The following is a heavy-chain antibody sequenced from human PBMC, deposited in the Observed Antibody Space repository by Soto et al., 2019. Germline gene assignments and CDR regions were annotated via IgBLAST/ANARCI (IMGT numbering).Heavy chain of an antibody. J-gene: IGHJ3*02. V-gene: IGHV3-7*01. CDR3: ARDGGSGYDLGVSGDAFDI. D-gene: IGHD5-12*01. CDR2: IKQDGSEK. Sequence: GGSLRLSCAASGFTFSSDWMSWVRQAPGKGLEWVANIKQDGSEKYYVDSVKGRFTISRDNAKNSLYLQMNSLRAEDTAVYYCARDGGSGYDLGVSGDAFDIWGQGTMVTVSS. CDR1: GFTFSSDW.